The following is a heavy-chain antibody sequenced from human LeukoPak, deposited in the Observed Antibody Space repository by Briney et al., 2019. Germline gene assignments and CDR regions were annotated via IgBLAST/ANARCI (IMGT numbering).Heavy chain of an antibody. Sequence: GGSLRLSCAASGFTCSSYAMSWVRQDPGKGLEGVSAISGSGGSTYYADSVKGRFTISRDNSKNTLYLQMNSLRAEDTAVYYCAKSSSSWYSGGMDVWGQGTTVTVSS. D-gene: IGHD6-13*01. CDR1: GFTCSSYA. J-gene: IGHJ6*02. CDR2: ISGSGGST. V-gene: IGHV3-23*01. CDR3: AKSSSSWYSGGMDV.